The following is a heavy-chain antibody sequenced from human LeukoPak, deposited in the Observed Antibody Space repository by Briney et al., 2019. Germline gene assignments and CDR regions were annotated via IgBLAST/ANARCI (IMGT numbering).Heavy chain of an antibody. V-gene: IGHV3-7*05. J-gene: IGHJ4*02. CDR2: IKQDGSEK. D-gene: IGHD2-2*01. CDR3: ARDQRYCSSSSCPWEPFDY. Sequence: PGGSLRLSCAASGFTFSSYWMSWVRQAPGKGLEWVGNIKQDGSEKYYVDSVRGRFTISRDNAKNSLYLQMNSLRAEDTAVYYCARDQRYCSSSSCPWEPFDYWGQGTLVTVSS. CDR1: GFTFSSYW.